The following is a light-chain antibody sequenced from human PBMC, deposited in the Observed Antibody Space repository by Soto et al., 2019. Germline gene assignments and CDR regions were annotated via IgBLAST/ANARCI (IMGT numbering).Light chain of an antibody. CDR3: QSYASSLSGWV. Sequence: QSVLTQPPSVSGAPGQRVTISCTGSSSNIGAGYDVHWYQQLPGTAPKLLIFGNNNRPSGVPDRFSGSKSGTSASLAITGLQADDEADYYCQSYASSLSGWVFGGGTKLTVL. CDR1: SSNIGAGYD. CDR2: GNN. J-gene: IGLJ3*02. V-gene: IGLV1-40*01.